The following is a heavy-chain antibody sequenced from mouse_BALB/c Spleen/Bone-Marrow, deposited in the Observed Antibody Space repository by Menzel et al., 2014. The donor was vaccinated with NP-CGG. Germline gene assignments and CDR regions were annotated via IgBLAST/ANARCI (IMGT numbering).Heavy chain of an antibody. V-gene: IGHV1S41*01. J-gene: IGHJ4*01. CDR1: GYTFTSYW. CDR2: IAPGSGNT. CDR3: ARSPMITESYAMDY. Sequence: DLVKPGASVKLSCKASGYTFTSYWINWIKQRPGQGLEGIGRIAPGSGNTYYDEMFKGKATLTVDTSSSTAYIQLSSLSSEDSPVYFCARSPMITESYAMDYWGQGTSVTVSS. D-gene: IGHD2-4*01.